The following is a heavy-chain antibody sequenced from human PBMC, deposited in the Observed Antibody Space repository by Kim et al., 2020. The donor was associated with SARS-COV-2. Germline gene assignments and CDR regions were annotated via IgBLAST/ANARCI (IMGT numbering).Heavy chain of an antibody. J-gene: IGHJ1*01. CDR2: ITPFNGNT. Sequence: SVKVSCKASGYTFTYRYLHWVRQAPGQALEWMGWITPFNGNTNYAQKFQDRVTITRDRSMSTAYMELSSLRSEDTAMYYCASVSSVAGLGYFQHWGQGTLVTVSS. CDR3: ASVSSVAGLGYFQH. V-gene: IGHV1-45*02. D-gene: IGHD6-19*01. CDR1: GYTFTYRY.